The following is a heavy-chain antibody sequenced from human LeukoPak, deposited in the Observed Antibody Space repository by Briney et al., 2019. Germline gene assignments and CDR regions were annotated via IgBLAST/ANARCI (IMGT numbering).Heavy chain of an antibody. J-gene: IGHJ4*02. CDR1: GFTFSDYY. CDR3: ARDLHHLTVTLDY. V-gene: IGHV3-11*01. Sequence: PGGSLRLSCAASGFTFSDYYMSWIRQAPGKGLEWVSYISSSGSTIYYADSVKGRFTISRDNAKNSLYLQMNSLRAEDTAVYYCARDLHHLTVTLDYWGQGTLVTVSS. D-gene: IGHD4-17*01. CDR2: ISSSGSTI.